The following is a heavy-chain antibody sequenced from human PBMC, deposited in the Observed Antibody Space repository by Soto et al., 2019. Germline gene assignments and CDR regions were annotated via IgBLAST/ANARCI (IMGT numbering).Heavy chain of an antibody. CDR1: GFTFSSYA. V-gene: IGHV3-30-3*01. D-gene: IGHD3-3*01. CDR3: ARGTTTPHHTHGMDV. Sequence: PGGSLRLSCAASGFTFSSYAMHWVRQAPGKGLEWVAVISYDGSNKYYADSVKGRFTISRDNSKNTLYLQMNSLRAEDTAVYYCARGTTTPHHTHGMDVWGQGTTVTVSS. J-gene: IGHJ6*02. CDR2: ISYDGSNK.